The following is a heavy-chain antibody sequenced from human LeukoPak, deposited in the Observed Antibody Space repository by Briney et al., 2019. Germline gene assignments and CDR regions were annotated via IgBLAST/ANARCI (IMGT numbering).Heavy chain of an antibody. CDR1: GYTLTELS. CDR2: FDPGDGET. D-gene: IGHD3-22*01. Sequence: GASVKVSCKVFGYTLTELSMHWVRQAPGKGLEWMGGFDPGDGETIYAQKFQGRVTMTEDTSTDTAYMELSSLRSEDTAVYYCATGASSGYMPTFDYWGQGTLVTVSS. CDR3: ATGASSGYMPTFDY. J-gene: IGHJ4*02. V-gene: IGHV1-24*01.